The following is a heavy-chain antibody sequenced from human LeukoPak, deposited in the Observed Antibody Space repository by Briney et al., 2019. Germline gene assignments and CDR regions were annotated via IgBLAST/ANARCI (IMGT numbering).Heavy chain of an antibody. CDR3: ARDLGLTGAGYYYYMDV. V-gene: IGHV1-69*01. J-gene: IGHJ6*03. CDR1: GGTFSSYA. CDR2: IIPTFGTA. Sequence: SVKVSCKASGGTFSSYAISWVRQAPGQGLEWMGGIIPTFGTANYAQKFQGRVTITANESTSTAYMELSSLRSEDTAVYYCARDLGLTGAGYYYYMDVWGKGTTVTVSS. D-gene: IGHD1-20*01.